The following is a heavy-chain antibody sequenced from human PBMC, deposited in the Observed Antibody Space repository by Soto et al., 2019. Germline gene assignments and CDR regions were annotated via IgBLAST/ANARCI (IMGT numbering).Heavy chain of an antibody. J-gene: IGHJ6*02. V-gene: IGHV3-21*01. D-gene: IGHD6-19*01. CDR2: ISSSSSYI. Sequence: EVQLVESGGGLVKPGGSLRLSCAASGFTFSSYSMNWVRQAPGKGLEWVSSISSSSSYIYYADSVKGRFTISRDNAKNSLYLQMNSLRAEDTAVYYCASPFSAWLADYYYYGMDVWDQGTTVTVSS. CDR3: ASPFSAWLADYYYYGMDV. CDR1: GFTFSSYS.